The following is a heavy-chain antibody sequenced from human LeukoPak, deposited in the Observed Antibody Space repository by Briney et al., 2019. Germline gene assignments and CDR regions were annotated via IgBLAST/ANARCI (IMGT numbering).Heavy chain of an antibody. V-gene: IGHV4-34*01. Sequence: SETLSLTCAVYGESFSGYYWSWIRQSPGKGLEWIGEINHSGSTNYNPSLKSRVTISVDTSKNQFSLKLSSVTAADTAVYYCARERVGGYFDYWGQGTLVTVSS. CDR3: ARERVGGYFDY. CDR1: GESFSGYY. J-gene: IGHJ4*02. D-gene: IGHD1-26*01. CDR2: INHSGST.